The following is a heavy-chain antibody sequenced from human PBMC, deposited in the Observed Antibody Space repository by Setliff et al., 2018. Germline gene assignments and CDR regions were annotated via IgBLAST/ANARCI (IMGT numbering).Heavy chain of an antibody. CDR3: TRDQDYYGMDV. J-gene: IGHJ6*02. V-gene: IGHV3-7*01. CDR2: ITHDGSKT. Sequence: GESLKISCAGSGFTFNTYWMTWVRRAPGKGLEWVASITHDGSKTYILDSVKGRFTISRDNTKNSLYLQMNSLRGEDTAVYHCTRDQDYYGMDVWGQGTTVTVSS. CDR1: GFTFNTYW.